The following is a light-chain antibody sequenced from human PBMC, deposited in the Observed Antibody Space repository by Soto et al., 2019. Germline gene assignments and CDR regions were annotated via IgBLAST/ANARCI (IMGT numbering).Light chain of an antibody. CDR3: QQYRSLIT. Sequence: EFVLTQSPGTLSLSPGERATLSCRASQTVRNNYLAWYQQKPGQAPRLLIYDASSRATGIPDRFSGGGSETDFTLTINRLEPEDSAVYYCQQYRSLITFGQGTRLEIK. J-gene: IGKJ5*01. CDR1: QTVRNNY. V-gene: IGKV3-20*01. CDR2: DAS.